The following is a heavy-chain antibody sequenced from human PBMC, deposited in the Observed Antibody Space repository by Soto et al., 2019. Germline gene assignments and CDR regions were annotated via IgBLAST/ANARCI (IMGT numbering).Heavy chain of an antibody. CDR2: ISYDGSNK. CDR3: ARVGTRTRGGGYFDY. D-gene: IGHD2-15*01. V-gene: IGHV3-30-3*01. J-gene: IGHJ4*02. Sequence: QVQLVESGGGVVQPGRSLRLSCAASGFTFSSYAMHWVRQAPGKGLEWVAVISYDGSNKYYADSVKGRFTISRDNSKNTRYLQMDSLRAEDTAVYYCARVGTRTRGGGYFDYWGQGTLVTVSS. CDR1: GFTFSSYA.